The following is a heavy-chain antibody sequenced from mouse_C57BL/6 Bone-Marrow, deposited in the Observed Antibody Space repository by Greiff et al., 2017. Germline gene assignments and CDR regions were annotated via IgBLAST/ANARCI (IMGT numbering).Heavy chain of an antibody. V-gene: IGHV6-6*01. Sequence: DVRLVESGGGLVQPGGSMKLSCAASGFTFSDAWIDWVRQSPEKGLEGVAAFRNIANNHATYYAESVKGSFTRSKDDSKSSVYQQMNSLRAEDTGIYSGNRAIYYDYDGYYAMDYWGQGTSVTVSS. CDR3: NRAIYYDYDGYYAMDY. CDR2: FRNIANNHAT. CDR1: GFTFSDAW. D-gene: IGHD2-4*01. J-gene: IGHJ4*01.